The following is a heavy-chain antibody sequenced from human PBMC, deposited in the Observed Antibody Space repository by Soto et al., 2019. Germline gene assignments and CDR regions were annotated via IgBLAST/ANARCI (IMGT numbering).Heavy chain of an antibody. D-gene: IGHD3-10*01. CDR2: IYYSGST. Sequence: SETLSLTCTVSGGSISSYYWSWIRQPPGKGLEWIGYIYYSGSTNYNPSLKSRVTTSVDTSKNQFSLKLSSVTAADTAVYYCARARMVRGIIYYYGMDVWGQGTTVTVSS. CDR3: ARARMVRGIIYYYGMDV. CDR1: GGSISSYY. J-gene: IGHJ6*02. V-gene: IGHV4-59*01.